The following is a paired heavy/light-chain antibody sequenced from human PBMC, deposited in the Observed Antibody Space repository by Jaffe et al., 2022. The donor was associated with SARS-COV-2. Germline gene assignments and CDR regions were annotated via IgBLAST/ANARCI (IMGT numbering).Light chain of an antibody. CDR2: ENT. V-gene: IGLV1-40*01. CDR1: RSNIGSNYY. CDR3: QSYDSSLYTFV. J-gene: IGLJ1*01. Sequence: QPVLTQPPSVSGAPGQNVTISCTGRRSNIGSNYYVHWYQQPPGTAPKLLIYENTNRPSGVPDRFSGSKSGTSASLAITGLQAEDEADYYCQSYDSSLYTFVFGPGTTVTVL.
Heavy chain of an antibody. Sequence: EVQLVESGGGLVKPGGSLRLSCAASGFTFTDAWMTWVRQAPGKGLEWVAHIKSKSDGGTTDYAALVKGRFTISRDDSKNTSYLQMNTLKTEDAAVYYCAKSTGRRNYHYYYYMDVWGKGTTVTVSS. CDR3: AKSTGRRNYHYYYYMDV. CDR2: IKSKSDGGTT. CDR1: GFTFTDAW. D-gene: IGHD6-6*01. V-gene: IGHV3-15*01. J-gene: IGHJ6*03.